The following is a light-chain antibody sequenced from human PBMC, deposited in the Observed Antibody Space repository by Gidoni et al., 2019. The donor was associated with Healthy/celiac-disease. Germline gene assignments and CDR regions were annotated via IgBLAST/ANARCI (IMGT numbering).Light chain of an antibody. Sequence: QAARTQPASVSGSPGQSITISCTGTSSDVGGYNYVSWYQQHPGKAPKLMIYDVSNRPSGVSNRFSGSKSGHTASLTISGLQAEDEADYYCSSYTSSTFYVFGTGTKVTVL. CDR2: DVS. CDR1: SSDVGGYNY. J-gene: IGLJ1*01. V-gene: IGLV2-14*03. CDR3: SSYTSSTFYV.